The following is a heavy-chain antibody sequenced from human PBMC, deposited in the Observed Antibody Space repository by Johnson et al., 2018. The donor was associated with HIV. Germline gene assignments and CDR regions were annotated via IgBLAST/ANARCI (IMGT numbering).Heavy chain of an antibody. CDR1: GFTFSSYA. D-gene: IGHD6-19*01. CDR2: ISYDGSNK. CDR3: AKGNRRGQWLAGGGAFDI. J-gene: IGHJ3*02. Sequence: QMLLVESGGGVVQPGRSLRLSCAASGFTFSSYAMHWVHQAPGKGLEWVAVISYDGSNKYYADSVKGRFTISRDNSKNTLYLQMNSLRAEDTAVYYGAKGNRRGQWLAGGGAFDIWGQGTMVTVSS. V-gene: IGHV3-30*04.